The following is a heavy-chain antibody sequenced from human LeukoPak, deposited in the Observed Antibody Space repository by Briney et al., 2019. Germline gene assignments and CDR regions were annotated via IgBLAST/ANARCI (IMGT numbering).Heavy chain of an antibody. CDR2: IYTSGST. CDR3: ARGLWFGEL. Sequence: SETLSLTCTVSSYSISSGIYYWTWIRQPAGKGLEWIGRIYTSGSTNYNPSLKSRVTISVDTSKNQFSLELSSVTAADTAVYYCARGLWFGELWGQGTLVTVSS. V-gene: IGHV4-61*02. D-gene: IGHD3-10*01. CDR1: SYSISSGIYY. J-gene: IGHJ4*02.